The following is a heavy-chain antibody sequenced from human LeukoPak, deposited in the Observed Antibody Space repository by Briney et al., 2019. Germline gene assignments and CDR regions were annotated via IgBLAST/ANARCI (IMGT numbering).Heavy chain of an antibody. V-gene: IGHV1-2*02. D-gene: IGHD3-22*01. J-gene: IGHJ5*02. CDR3: ARGDYYYDSSGYYNPNWFDP. Sequence: ASVKVSCKASGYTFTGYYMHWVRQAPGQGLEWMGWINPNSGGTNYAQKFRGRVTMTRDTSISTAYMELSRLRSDDTAVYYCARGDYYYDSSGYYNPNWFDPWGQGTLVTVSS. CDR1: GYTFTGYY. CDR2: INPNSGGT.